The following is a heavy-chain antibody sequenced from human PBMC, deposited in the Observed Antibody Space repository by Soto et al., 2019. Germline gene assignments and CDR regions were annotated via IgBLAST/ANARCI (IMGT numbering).Heavy chain of an antibody. CDR1: GFTFSSYG. Sequence: PGGSLRLSCAASGFTFSSYGMHWVRQAPGKGLEWVAVIWYDGSNKYYADSVKGRFTISRDNSKNTLYLQMNSLRAEDTAVYYCAIYSSSWPDGAFDIWGQGTMVTVSS. D-gene: IGHD6-13*01. CDR3: AIYSSSWPDGAFDI. J-gene: IGHJ3*02. CDR2: IWYDGSNK. V-gene: IGHV3-33*01.